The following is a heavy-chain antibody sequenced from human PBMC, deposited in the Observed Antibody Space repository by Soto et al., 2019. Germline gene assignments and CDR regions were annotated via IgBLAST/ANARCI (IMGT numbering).Heavy chain of an antibody. D-gene: IGHD6-6*01. J-gene: IGHJ4*02. CDR2: ISSSSSNI. CDR1: GFTFSSYS. Sequence: EVQLVESGGGLVQPGGSLRLSCAASGFTFSSYSMNWVRQAPGKGLEWVSYISSSSSNIYYAVSVKGRFTISRDNAKNSLYLQMNSLRDEDTAVYYCARELRMAARRFDYWGQGTLVTVSS. V-gene: IGHV3-48*02. CDR3: ARELRMAARRFDY.